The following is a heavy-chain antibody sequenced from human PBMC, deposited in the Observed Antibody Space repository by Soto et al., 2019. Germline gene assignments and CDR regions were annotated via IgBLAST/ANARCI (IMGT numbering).Heavy chain of an antibody. CDR1: GYSFSSYW. J-gene: IGHJ4*02. CDR2: IYPGDSYT. D-gene: IGHD2-15*01. CDR3: ARGGLEVVTPTALGLFYFDY. Sequence: GESLKISCKGSGYSFSSYWIGWVRQMPGKGLEWMGIIYPGDSYTRYSPSFQGQVTISADKSISNAYLQWSSLKASDTAMYYCARGGLEVVTPTALGLFYFDYWGQGTLVTVSS. V-gene: IGHV5-51*01.